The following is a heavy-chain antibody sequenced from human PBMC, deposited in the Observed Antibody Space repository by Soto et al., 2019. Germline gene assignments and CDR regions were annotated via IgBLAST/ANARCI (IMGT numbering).Heavy chain of an antibody. CDR1: GFTFSSYG. D-gene: IGHD3-10*01. CDR3: AKDGTPSGSWLEHGYYYYYGMDV. V-gene: IGHV3-30*18. Sequence: QVQLVESGGGVVQPGRSLRLSCAASGFTFSSYGMHWVRQAPGKGLEWVAVISYDGSNKYYADSVKGRFTISRDNSKNTLYLQMNSLRAEDTAVYYCAKDGTPSGSWLEHGYYYYYGMDVWGQGTKVTVSS. CDR2: ISYDGSNK. J-gene: IGHJ6*02.